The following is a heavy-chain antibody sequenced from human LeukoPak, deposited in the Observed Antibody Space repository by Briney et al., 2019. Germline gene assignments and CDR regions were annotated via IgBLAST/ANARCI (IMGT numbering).Heavy chain of an antibody. Sequence: SETLSLTCAVYGWSFSGYYWSWIRQPPGEGLEWIGEINHSGSTNYNPSLKSRFTISVDTSKNQFSLKLSSVTAADTAVYYCASQRGWYGGFDYWGQGTLVTVSS. V-gene: IGHV4-34*01. D-gene: IGHD6-19*01. CDR2: INHSGST. CDR1: GWSFSGYY. CDR3: ASQRGWYGGFDY. J-gene: IGHJ4*02.